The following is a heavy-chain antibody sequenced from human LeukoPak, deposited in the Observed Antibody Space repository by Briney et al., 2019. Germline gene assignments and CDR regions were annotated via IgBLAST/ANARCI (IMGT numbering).Heavy chain of an antibody. CDR2: IKSKTDGGTT. J-gene: IGHJ4*02. V-gene: IGHV3-15*01. Sequence: GGSLRLSCAASGFTFSNAWMSWVRQAPGKGLEWVGRIKSKTDGGTTDYAAPVKGRFTISRDDSKNTLYLQMNSLKTEDTAVYYCTTADPFYGSGTYWGQGTLVTVSS. CDR1: GFTFSNAW. D-gene: IGHD3-10*01. CDR3: TTADPFYGSGTY.